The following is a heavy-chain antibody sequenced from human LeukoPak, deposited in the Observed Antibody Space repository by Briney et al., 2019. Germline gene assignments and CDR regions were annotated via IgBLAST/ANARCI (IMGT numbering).Heavy chain of an antibody. Sequence: PGGSLRLSCAASGFTVRSNDLYWVPPAPGKGLEWVSLLYSGGNTFYADSVQGRFTISRDNSNNTLYLQLDSLRVEDTAVYYCAGVMRGAFDIWGQGTLVTVSS. CDR1: GFTVRSND. J-gene: IGHJ3*02. V-gene: IGHV3-53*01. CDR3: AGVMRGAFDI. CDR2: LYSGGNT.